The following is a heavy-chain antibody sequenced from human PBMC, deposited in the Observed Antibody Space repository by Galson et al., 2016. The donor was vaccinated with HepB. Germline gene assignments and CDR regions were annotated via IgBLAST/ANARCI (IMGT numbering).Heavy chain of an antibody. J-gene: IGHJ4*02. V-gene: IGHV3-30-3*01. Sequence: SLRLSCAASGFIFNSHAMNWVRQAPGKGLEWVAVISYDGSNKYYADSVKGRFTISRDNSKNTLYLHMNSLRAEDTAVYYWARDRRGGSNTLDYWGQGTLVTVSS. CDR2: ISYDGSNK. CDR1: GFIFNSHA. D-gene: IGHD1-26*01. CDR3: ARDRRGGSNTLDY.